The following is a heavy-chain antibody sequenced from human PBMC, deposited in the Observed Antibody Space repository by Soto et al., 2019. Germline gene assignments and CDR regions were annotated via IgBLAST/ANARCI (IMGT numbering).Heavy chain of an antibody. Sequence: GASVKVSCKASGYNFVAYYMHWVRQAPGQGLEWMGWINPSSGATNFAERFQGRVTMTSDTSISTFYMEIKRLKSDDTAVYFCAKDRQYGYYGYNFDYWGQGTLVTVSS. CDR2: INPSSGAT. J-gene: IGHJ4*02. CDR1: GYNFVAYY. CDR3: AKDRQYGYYGYNFDY. V-gene: IGHV1-2*02. D-gene: IGHD3-10*01.